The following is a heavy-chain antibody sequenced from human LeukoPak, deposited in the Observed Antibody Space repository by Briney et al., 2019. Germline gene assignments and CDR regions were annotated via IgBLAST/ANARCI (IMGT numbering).Heavy chain of an antibody. J-gene: IGHJ4*02. CDR3: ARGIKQSCNGTFFDY. CDR1: GFTFSSYG. CDR2: IFYDGSNK. D-gene: IGHD1-14*01. Sequence: GRSLRLSCAASGFTFSSYGMHWVRQAPGKGLEWVAVIFYDGSNKYYADSVQGRFTISRDTSKHTLYMQINILTADDTAVYYVARGIKQSCNGTFFDYWGRRTRDSVPS. V-gene: IGHV3-33*01.